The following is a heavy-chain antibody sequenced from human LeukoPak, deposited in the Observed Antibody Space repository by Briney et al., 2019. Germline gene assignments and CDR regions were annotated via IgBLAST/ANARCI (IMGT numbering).Heavy chain of an antibody. D-gene: IGHD6-13*01. J-gene: IGHJ4*02. Sequence: PGGSLRLSCAAYAFTFSSYAISWVRQAPGKGLEWVSAISGSGGSTYYADSVKGRFTISRDNSKSTLYLQMNSLRAEDTAVYYCPGTVIAAAGTFEYWGQGTLVTVSS. CDR3: PGTVIAAAGTFEY. V-gene: IGHV3-23*01. CDR2: ISGSGGST. CDR1: AFTFSSYA.